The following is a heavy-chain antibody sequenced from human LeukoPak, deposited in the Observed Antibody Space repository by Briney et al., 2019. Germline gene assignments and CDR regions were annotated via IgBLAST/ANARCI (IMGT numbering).Heavy chain of an antibody. V-gene: IGHV4-34*01. J-gene: IGHJ4*02. Sequence: KPSETLSLTCAVYGGSISGYYWSWIRQPPGKGLEWSGEINHSGSTNYNPSLKRRVTISVDTSKNQFSLKLSSVTAADTAVYYCARRRSGWYSCFDYWGQGTLVTVSS. CDR2: INHSGST. D-gene: IGHD6-19*01. CDR1: GGSISGYY. CDR3: ARRRSGWYSCFDY.